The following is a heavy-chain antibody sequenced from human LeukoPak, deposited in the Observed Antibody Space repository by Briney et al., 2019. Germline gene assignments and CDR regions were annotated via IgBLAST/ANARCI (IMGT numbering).Heavy chain of an antibody. Sequence: KTSETLSLTCTVSGDSISSLYWSWIRQPPGKRLEWIGSTYNSGSTSYNPSLKSRVTISVDTSKNQFSLKLSSVTAADTAVYYCARQGGYGDQVDYFDYWGQGTLVTVSS. CDR1: GDSISSLY. D-gene: IGHD4-17*01. J-gene: IGHJ4*02. CDR3: ARQGGYGDQVDYFDY. V-gene: IGHV4-59*08. CDR2: TYNSGST.